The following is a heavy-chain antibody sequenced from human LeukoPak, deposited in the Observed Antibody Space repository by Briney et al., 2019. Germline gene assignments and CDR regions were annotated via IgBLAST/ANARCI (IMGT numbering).Heavy chain of an antibody. J-gene: IGHJ4*02. CDR1: GYTFTSYG. V-gene: IGHV1-18*01. Sequence: GASVKVSCKASGYTFTSYGISWVRQAPGQGLEWMGWISAYNGNTNYAQKLQGRVTMTTDTSTSTAYMELRSLRSDDTAVYFCAKFDYGDYSNYFDYWGQGTLVTVSS. CDR3: AKFDYGDYSNYFDY. CDR2: ISAYNGNT. D-gene: IGHD4-17*01.